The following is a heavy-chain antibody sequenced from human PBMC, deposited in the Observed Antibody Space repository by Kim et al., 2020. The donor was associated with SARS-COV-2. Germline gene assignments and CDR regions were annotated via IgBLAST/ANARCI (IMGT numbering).Heavy chain of an antibody. D-gene: IGHD3-10*01. Sequence: YSQQFQGRVTITRDTSASTAYMELSSLRSEDTAVYYCARDLMVRGLNWFDPWGQGTLVTVSS. CDR3: ARDLMVRGLNWFDP. V-gene: IGHV1-3*01. J-gene: IGHJ5*02.